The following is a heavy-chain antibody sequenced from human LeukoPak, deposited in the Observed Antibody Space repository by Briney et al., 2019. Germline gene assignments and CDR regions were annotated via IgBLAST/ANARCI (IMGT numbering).Heavy chain of an antibody. CDR3: AKHGSPR. V-gene: IGHV3-9*01. J-gene: IGHJ4*02. CDR1: GFTFDDYA. CDR2: ISWNSGSI. Sequence: PGRSLRLSCAASGFTFDDYAMHWVRQAPGKGLEWVSGISWNSGSIGYADSVKGRFTISRDNSKNTLYLQMNSLRAEDTAVYYCAKHGSPRWGQGTLVTVSS.